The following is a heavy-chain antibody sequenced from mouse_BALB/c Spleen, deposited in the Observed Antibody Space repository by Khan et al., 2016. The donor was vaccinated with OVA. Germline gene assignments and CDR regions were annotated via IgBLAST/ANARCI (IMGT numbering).Heavy chain of an antibody. CDR3: TIGNYSDYVMDY. Sequence: QVQLQQPGAELVKPGASVKLSCKASGFTFTSYWMHWVKLRPGQGFEWIGEINPTNGGTNYNEKFKGKATLTVDKSSTTAYMQLSRLTSEDSAVYYWTIGNYSDYVMDYWGQGTSVTVSS. D-gene: IGHD2-1*01. CDR1: GFTFTSYW. V-gene: IGHV1S81*02. CDR2: INPTNGGT. J-gene: IGHJ4*01.